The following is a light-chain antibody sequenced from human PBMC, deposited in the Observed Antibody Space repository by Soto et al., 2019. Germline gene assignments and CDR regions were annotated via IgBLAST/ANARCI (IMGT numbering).Light chain of an antibody. CDR1: QSLLRNNGRNY. Sequence: DIVMTQSPLSLSVSPGEPASISCRSSQSLLRNNGRNYLDWYVQKPGQSPQLLRYLGSTRASGVPDRFSGSGSGADFTLIIRRVEAADVGVYFGMQAQQTTRTFGGGTKVERK. V-gene: IGKV2-28*01. CDR3: MQAQQTTRT. J-gene: IGKJ4*01. CDR2: LGS.